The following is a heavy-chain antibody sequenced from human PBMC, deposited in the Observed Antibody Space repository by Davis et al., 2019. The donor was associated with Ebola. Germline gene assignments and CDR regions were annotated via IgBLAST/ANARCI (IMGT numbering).Heavy chain of an antibody. CDR3: ARGTWIAADDY. CDR1: GFTFSSYW. V-gene: IGHV3-74*01. CDR2: INSDATTT. Sequence: PGGSLRLSCAASGFTFSSYWMQWVRQAPGKGLVWVSRINSDATTTSYADSVKGRFTISRDNAKNTLYLQMNSLRAEDTAVYYCARGTWIAADDYWGQGTLVTVSS. D-gene: IGHD5-12*01. J-gene: IGHJ4*02.